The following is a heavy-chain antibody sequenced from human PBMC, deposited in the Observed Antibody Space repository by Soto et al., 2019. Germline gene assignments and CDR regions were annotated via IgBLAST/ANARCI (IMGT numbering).Heavy chain of an antibody. CDR1: GYILSSYN. J-gene: IGHJ4*02. D-gene: IGHD2-21*02. CDR2: INPSGGRT. CDR3: ARTYCAADCPRRDFAY. V-gene: IGHV1-46*01. Sequence: QVQLVQSGAEVKEPGASVKVSCKASGYILSSYNMHWVRQAPGQGLEWMGIINPSGGRTSYAQKFQDRVTMNRGTSTSTVYMELSSLRSDDTAVYYCARTYCAADCPRRDFAYWCQGTLVTVSS.